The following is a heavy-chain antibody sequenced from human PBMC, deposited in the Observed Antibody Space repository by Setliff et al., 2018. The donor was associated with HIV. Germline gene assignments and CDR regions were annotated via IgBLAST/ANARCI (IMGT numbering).Heavy chain of an antibody. J-gene: IGHJ4*02. Sequence: PSETLSLTCTVSGGSISSYYGSWIRQPPGKGLEWIGYIYYSGSTNYNPSLKSRVTISVDTSKNQFSLKLSSVTAADTAVYYCARGYYNFWSGYPPLDYWGQGTRLWSPSPQ. CDR2: IYYSGST. CDR1: GGSISSYY. V-gene: IGHV4-59*01. CDR3: ARGYYNFWSGYPPLDY. D-gene: IGHD3-3*01.